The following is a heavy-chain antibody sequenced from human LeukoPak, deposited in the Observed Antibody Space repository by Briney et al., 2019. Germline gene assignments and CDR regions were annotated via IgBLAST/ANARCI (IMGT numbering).Heavy chain of an antibody. CDR3: ARGYIAGRPEHLDY. CDR1: GGSISSYY. D-gene: IGHD6-6*01. V-gene: IGHV4-59*08. Sequence: SETLSLTCTVSGGSISSYYWSWIRQPPGKGLEWIGYIYYSGSTNYNPSLKSRVTISVDTSKNQFSLKLSSVTAADTAVYYCARGYIAGRPEHLDYWGQGTLVTVSS. CDR2: IYYSGST. J-gene: IGHJ4*02.